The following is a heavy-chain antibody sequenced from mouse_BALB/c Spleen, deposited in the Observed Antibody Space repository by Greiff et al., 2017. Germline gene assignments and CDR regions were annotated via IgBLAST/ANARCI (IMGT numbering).Heavy chain of an antibody. D-gene: IGHD2-12*01. Sequence: QVQLQQSGAELAKPGASVKMSCKASGYTFTSYWMHWVKQRPGQGLEWIGYINPSTGYTEYNQKFKDKATLTADKSSSTAYMQLSSLTSEDSAVYYCARLRRGDYWGQGTTLTVSS. CDR2: INPSTGYT. CDR1: GYTFTSYW. CDR3: ARLRRGDY. V-gene: IGHV1-7*01. J-gene: IGHJ2*01.